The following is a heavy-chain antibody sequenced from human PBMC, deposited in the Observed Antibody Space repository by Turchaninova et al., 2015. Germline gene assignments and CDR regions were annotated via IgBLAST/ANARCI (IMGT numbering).Heavy chain of an antibody. J-gene: IGHJ4*02. D-gene: IGHD3-22*01. V-gene: IGHV4-4*02. CDR2: IYQSGST. CDR1: GGARRSRNW. Sequence: QVQLQESGPGLVNLSGPLSLWCGFSGGARRSRNWWSGVRQPPGKGLEWIGEIYQSGSTNYNPSLKSRVTISVDKSKNQFSLKLSSVTAADTAVYYCASNRAAFYYDSSGYYYDWGQGTLVTVSS. CDR3: ASNRAAFYYDSSGYYYD.